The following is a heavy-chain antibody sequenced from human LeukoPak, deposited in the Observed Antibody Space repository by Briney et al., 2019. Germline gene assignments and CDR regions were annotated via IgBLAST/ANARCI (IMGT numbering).Heavy chain of an antibody. V-gene: IGHV3-21*01. Sequence: GGSLRLSCAASGFTFSSYSMNWVRQAPGKGLEWVSSISSSSSYIYYADSVKGRFTISGDNAKNSLYLQMNSLRAEDTAAYYCARSNFWSGPAYYFDYWGQGTLVTVSS. CDR2: ISSSSSYI. J-gene: IGHJ4*02. D-gene: IGHD3-3*01. CDR1: GFTFSSYS. CDR3: ARSNFWSGPAYYFDY.